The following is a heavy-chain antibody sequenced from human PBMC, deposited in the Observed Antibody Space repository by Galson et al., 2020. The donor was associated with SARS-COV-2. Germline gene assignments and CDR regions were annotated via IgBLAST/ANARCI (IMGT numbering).Heavy chain of an antibody. D-gene: IGHD3-3*01. CDR2: FYSSRPS. V-gene: IGHV4-59*08. J-gene: IGHJ6*02. CDR1: GVSISTFY. CDR3: ARLAADSIQGRPWYEVADLESHGLDL. Sequence: ASETLSLTCSVSGVSISTFYWAWIRQPPGEGLEWIASFYSSRPSSYNPSLNSRVSISIDTFNNQCSLRLTSVTAVDTAIYYCARLAADSIQGRPWYEVADLESHGLDLWGRGTSVAVSS.